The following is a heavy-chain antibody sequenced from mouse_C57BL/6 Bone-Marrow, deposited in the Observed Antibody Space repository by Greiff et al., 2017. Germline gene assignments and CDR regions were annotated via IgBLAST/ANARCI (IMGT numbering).Heavy chain of an antibody. Sequence: VQLQQSGAELAKPGASVKLSCKASGYTFTSYWMHWVKQRPGQGLEWIGYINPSSGYTKYTQKFKDKATLPADKSSSTAYMQLSSLTYEDSAVYYCARPPAITTVGYFDYWGQGTTLTVSS. D-gene: IGHD1-1*01. CDR3: ARPPAITTVGYFDY. J-gene: IGHJ2*01. CDR2: INPSSGYT. CDR1: GYTFTSYW. V-gene: IGHV1-7*01.